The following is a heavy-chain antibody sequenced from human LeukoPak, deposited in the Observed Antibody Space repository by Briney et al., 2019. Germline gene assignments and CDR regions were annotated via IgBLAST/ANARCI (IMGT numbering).Heavy chain of an antibody. D-gene: IGHD6-13*01. Sequence: SETLSLTCAVYGGSFSGYYWSWICQPPGKGLEWIGEINHSGSTNYNPSLKSRVTISVDTSKNQFSLKLSSVTAADTAVYYCARGYSSSWYDSFDYWGQGTLVTVSS. J-gene: IGHJ4*02. CDR2: INHSGST. CDR1: GGSFSGYY. V-gene: IGHV4-34*01. CDR3: ARGYSSSWYDSFDY.